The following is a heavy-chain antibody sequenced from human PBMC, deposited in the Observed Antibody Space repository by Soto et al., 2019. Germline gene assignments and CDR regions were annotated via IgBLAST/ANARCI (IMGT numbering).Heavy chain of an antibody. CDR1: GFTFSSYA. CDR2: ISYDGSNK. CDR3: ARTQYYDILTGYYDVPRGAFDI. D-gene: IGHD3-9*01. Sequence: WGSLRLSCAASGFTFSSYAMHWFRQSPGKGLEWVAVISYDGSNKYYADSVKGRFTISRDNSKNTLYLQMNSLRAEDTAVYYCARTQYYDILTGYYDVPRGAFDIWGQGTMVTVSS. V-gene: IGHV3-30-3*01. J-gene: IGHJ3*02.